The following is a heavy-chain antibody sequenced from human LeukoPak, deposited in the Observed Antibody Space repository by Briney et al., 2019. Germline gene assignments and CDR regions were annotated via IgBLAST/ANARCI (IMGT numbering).Heavy chain of an antibody. CDR3: AKASSSGWYWGDY. J-gene: IGHJ4*02. CDR1: GFTFSSYA. Sequence: GGSLRLSCAASGFTFSSYAMSWVRQAPGKGLEWVSAISGSGGSTYYADSVKGRFTISRDNSKNTLYQQMNSLRAEDTAVYYCAKASSSGWYWGDYWGQGTLVTVSS. D-gene: IGHD6-19*01. CDR2: ISGSGGST. V-gene: IGHV3-23*01.